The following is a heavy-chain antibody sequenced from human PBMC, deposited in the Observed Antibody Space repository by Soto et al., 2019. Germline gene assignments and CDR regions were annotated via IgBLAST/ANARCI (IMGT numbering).Heavy chain of an antibody. CDR3: AKGLSDYSWGSYRPTGWYFDL. D-gene: IGHD3-16*02. CDR1: GFTFSSYA. CDR2: ISGSGGST. Sequence: EVQLLESGGGLVQPGGSLRLSCAASGFTFSSYAMSWVRQAPGKGLEWVSAISGSGGSTYYADSVKGRFTISRDNSKNTLYLKMNSLRAEDAAVYYCAKGLSDYSWGSYRPTGWYFDLWGRGTLVTVSS. J-gene: IGHJ2*01. V-gene: IGHV3-23*01.